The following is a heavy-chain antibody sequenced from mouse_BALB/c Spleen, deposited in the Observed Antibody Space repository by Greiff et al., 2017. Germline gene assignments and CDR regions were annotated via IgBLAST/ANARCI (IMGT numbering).Heavy chain of an antibody. V-gene: IGHV1-14*01. D-gene: IGHD1-2*01. Sequence: EVKLMESGPELVKPGASVKMSCKASGYTFTSYVMHWVKQKPGQGLEWIGYINPYNDGTKYNEKFKGKATLTSDKSSSTAYMELSSLTSEDSAVYYCARGYRYYFDYWGQGTTLTVSS. CDR2: INPYNDGT. CDR1: GYTFTSYV. CDR3: ARGYRYYFDY. J-gene: IGHJ2*01.